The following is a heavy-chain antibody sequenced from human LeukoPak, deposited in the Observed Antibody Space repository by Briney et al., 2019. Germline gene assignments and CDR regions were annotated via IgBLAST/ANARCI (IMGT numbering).Heavy chain of an antibody. V-gene: IGHV4-59*08. CDR1: GGSISRYY. CDR3: ARHTDIAPLSSLKY. D-gene: IGHD6-13*01. J-gene: IGHJ4*02. Sequence: SETLSLTCTVTGGSISRYYWSWLRQTAGKGLDWIGDIYYSGSTNYNLSLKSRVTISVDTSKNQFSLKLSSGTAADTALYYGARHTDIAPLSSLKYWGQGTLVTVSS. CDR2: IYYSGST.